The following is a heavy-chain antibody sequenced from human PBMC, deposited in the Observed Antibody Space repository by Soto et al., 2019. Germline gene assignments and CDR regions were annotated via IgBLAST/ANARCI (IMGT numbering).Heavy chain of an antibody. CDR2: INPSGGST. Sequence: GASVKVSCKASGYTFTSYGISWVRQAPGQGLEWMGIINPSGGSTSYAQKFQGRVTMTRDTSTSTIYMEMSSLRSEDTAVYYCALPLGYDSSGYQRGFDYWGQGALVTVSS. D-gene: IGHD3-22*01. CDR1: GYTFTSYG. J-gene: IGHJ4*02. CDR3: ALPLGYDSSGYQRGFDY. V-gene: IGHV1-46*03.